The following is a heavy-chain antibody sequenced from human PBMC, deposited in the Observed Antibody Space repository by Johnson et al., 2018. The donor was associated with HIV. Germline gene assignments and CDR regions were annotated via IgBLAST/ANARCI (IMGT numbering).Heavy chain of an antibody. CDR1: GFTFDDYA. Sequence: VQLVESGGGVVQPGGSLRLSCAASGFTFDDYAMHWVRQAPGKGLEWVSGISWNSGSIGYADSVKGRCTISRDNAKNSLYLQMNSLRVEDTAVYYCARGTRLGAPSNLDAFDIWGQGTKVTVSS. V-gene: IGHV3-9*01. CDR2: ISWNSGSI. CDR3: ARGTRLGAPSNLDAFDI. D-gene: IGHD1-7*01. J-gene: IGHJ3*02.